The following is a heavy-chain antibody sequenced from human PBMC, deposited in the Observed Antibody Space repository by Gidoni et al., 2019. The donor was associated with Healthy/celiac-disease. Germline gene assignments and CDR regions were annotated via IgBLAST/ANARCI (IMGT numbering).Heavy chain of an antibody. Sequence: EVQLVESGGGLVQLGGSLRLYCAASGFNFGNYSMNLVRRAPGKGMEWVSYISSSSSTIYYADSVKGRFTISRDNAKNSLYLQMNSLRDEDTAVYYCARCPNYCSSTSCYAEYYYYYGMDVWGQGTTVTVSS. D-gene: IGHD2-2*01. CDR3: ARCPNYCSSTSCYAEYYYYYGMDV. CDR2: ISSSSSTI. V-gene: IGHV3-48*02. CDR1: GFNFGNYS. J-gene: IGHJ6*02.